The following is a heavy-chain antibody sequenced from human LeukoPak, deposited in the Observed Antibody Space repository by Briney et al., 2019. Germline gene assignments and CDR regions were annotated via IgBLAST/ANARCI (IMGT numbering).Heavy chain of an antibody. V-gene: IGHV4-39*02. CDR3: AREGGFYRPLDY. D-gene: IGHD6-25*01. J-gene: IGHJ4*02. CDR1: GGSISSSSDY. CDR2: IFYSGST. Sequence: SETLSLTCTVSGGSISSSSDYWGWIRQPPGKGLEWIGSIFYSGSTYYNPSLKSRVTISVDTSRNQFSLKLSSVTAADTAVYYCAREGGFYRPLDYSGQGTLVTVSS.